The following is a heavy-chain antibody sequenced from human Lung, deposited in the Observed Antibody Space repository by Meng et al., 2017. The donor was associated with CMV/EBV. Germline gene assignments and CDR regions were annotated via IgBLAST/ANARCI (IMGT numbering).Heavy chain of an antibody. CDR1: GGSFSGYD. J-gene: IGHJ4*02. CDR2: INHRGST. D-gene: IGHD3-22*01. V-gene: IGHV4-34*01. Sequence: GSXRLXCAVYGGSFSGYDWSWIRQSPGKGLEWIGEINHRGSTNYNPSLKRRLIISVDTSKNQFSLKLNSVTAADTAVYYCAGGSTSVTMIVAVITAPSLAYDSWXQGTLVTVSS. CDR3: AGGSTSVTMIVAVITAPSLAYDS.